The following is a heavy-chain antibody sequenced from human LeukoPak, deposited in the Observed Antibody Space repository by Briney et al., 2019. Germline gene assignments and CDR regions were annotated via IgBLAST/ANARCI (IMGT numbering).Heavy chain of an antibody. CDR1: GFTFSNHA. D-gene: IGHD2-2*03. Sequence: GGSLRLSCVTSGFTFSNHAMHWVRQGPGKGLEWVAVISDDGTSKFYADSVKGRFTIFRDNSKNTLFLQINSLRPEDTAMYYCARVDDLDASDIWGQGTLVTVSS. V-gene: IGHV3-30*04. CDR2: ISDDGTSK. J-gene: IGHJ3*02. CDR3: ARVDDLDASDI.